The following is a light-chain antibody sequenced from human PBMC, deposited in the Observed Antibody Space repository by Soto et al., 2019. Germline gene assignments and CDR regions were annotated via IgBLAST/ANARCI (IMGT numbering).Light chain of an antibody. J-gene: IGKJ1*01. V-gene: IGKV3-20*01. CDR3: QQYDSSPRT. CDR2: GAS. CDR1: QRVSTRS. Sequence: EIVLTQSPGTLSLSPGERATLSCRASQRVSTRSLAWYQQKPGQAPRLLISGASSRAADIPDRFSGSGSGTDFTLTINRLESEDFAVYYCQQYDSSPRTLGQGTKVE.